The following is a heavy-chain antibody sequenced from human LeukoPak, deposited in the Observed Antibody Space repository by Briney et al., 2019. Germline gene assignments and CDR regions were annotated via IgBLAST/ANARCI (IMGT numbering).Heavy chain of an antibody. CDR2: INPSSGGT. V-gene: IGHV1-2*02. Sequence: ASVKVSCKASGYTFTGYYMHWVRQAPGQGLEWMGWINPSSGGTNYEQKFQGRVTMTRATSISTAYMELSRLRSDDTAAYYCARAGLTMVRGVTSYFDYWGQGTLVTVSS. CDR3: ARAGLTMVRGVTSYFDY. CDR1: GYTFTGYY. J-gene: IGHJ4*02. D-gene: IGHD3-10*01.